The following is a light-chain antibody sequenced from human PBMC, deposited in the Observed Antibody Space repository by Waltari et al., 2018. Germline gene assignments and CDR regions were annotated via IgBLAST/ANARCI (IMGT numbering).Light chain of an antibody. V-gene: IGKV3-11*01. CDR2: ESS. CDR1: QSLDNF. Sequence: EIVLTQSPATLSLSPGERATLYCRASQSLDNFLAWYQQKPVQTPRLLLSESSNRATDIPARFSGSGSGTDFTLTISSLEPEDFAVYYCQQRSGWPPTFGGGTKVDI. CDR3: QQRSGWPPT. J-gene: IGKJ4*01.